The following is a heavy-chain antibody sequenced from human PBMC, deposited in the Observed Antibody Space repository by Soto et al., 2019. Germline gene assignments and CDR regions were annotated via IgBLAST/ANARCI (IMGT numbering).Heavy chain of an antibody. V-gene: IGHV3-30-3*01. CDR3: ARERVEDFT. Sequence: GGSLRLSCAASGFTFSSYAMHWVRQAPGKGLEWVAVISYDGSNKYYADSVKGRFTISRDNSKNTLYLQMNSLRAEDTAVYYCARERVEDFTWGQGTLVTVSS. D-gene: IGHD2-15*01. CDR2: ISYDGSNK. J-gene: IGHJ4*02. CDR1: GFTFSSYA.